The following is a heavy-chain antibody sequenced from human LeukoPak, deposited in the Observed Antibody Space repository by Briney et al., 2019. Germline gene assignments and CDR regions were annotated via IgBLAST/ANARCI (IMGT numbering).Heavy chain of an antibody. CDR3: AKDIGATEVSESFDI. D-gene: IGHD4-11*01. CDR2: ISGDGGST. V-gene: IGHV3-43*02. CDR1: GFTFDDYA. Sequence: GGSLRLSCAASGFTFDDYAMHWVRQAPGKGLEWVSLISGDGGSTYYAGSVKGRFTISRDNSKNSLYLQMNSLRTEDTALYYCAKDIGATEVSESFDIWGQGTMVTVSS. J-gene: IGHJ3*02.